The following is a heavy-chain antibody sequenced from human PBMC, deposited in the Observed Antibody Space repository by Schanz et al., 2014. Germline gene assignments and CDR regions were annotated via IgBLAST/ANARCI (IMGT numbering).Heavy chain of an antibody. CDR1: GYTFPSYG. CDR3: ARARYTGYDCSGY. CDR2: INPNSGET. Sequence: QVLLVQSGSEVKKPGASVKVSCKASGYTFPSYGISWVRQAPGQGLEWMGWINPNSGETNYEQKFKGRVTLTSDTSISTAFMELSGLTSDDTATYFCARARYTGYDCSGYWGQGTLLIVSS. D-gene: IGHD5-12*01. J-gene: IGHJ4*02. V-gene: IGHV1-2*02.